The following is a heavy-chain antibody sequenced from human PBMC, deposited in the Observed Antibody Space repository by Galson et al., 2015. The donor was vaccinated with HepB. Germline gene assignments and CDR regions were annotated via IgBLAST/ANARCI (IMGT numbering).Heavy chain of an antibody. CDR2: ISSSSSYI. CDR3: AGGYSGYDYYFDY. V-gene: IGHV3-21*01. CDR1: GFTFSSYS. Sequence: SLRLSCAASGFTFSSYSMNWVRQAPGKGLEWVSSISSSSSYIYYADSVKGRLTISRDNAKNSPYLQMNSLRAEDTAVYYCAGGYSGYDYYFDYWGQGTLVTVSS. D-gene: IGHD5-12*01. J-gene: IGHJ4*02.